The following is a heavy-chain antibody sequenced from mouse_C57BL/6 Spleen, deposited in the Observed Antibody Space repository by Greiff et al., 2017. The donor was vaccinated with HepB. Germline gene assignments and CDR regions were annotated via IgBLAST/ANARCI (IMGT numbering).Heavy chain of an antibody. CDR3: ARVAHYGSSYPFAY. V-gene: IGHV1-39*01. J-gene: IGHJ3*01. D-gene: IGHD1-1*01. CDR2: INPNYGTT. Sequence: VQLKESGPELVKPGASVKISCKASGYSFTDYNMNWVKQSTGKSLEWIGVINPNYGTTSYNQKFKGQATLTVDQSSSTAYSQLNSLTSDDSAVYYCARVAHYGSSYPFAYWGQGTLVTVSA. CDR1: GYSFTDYN.